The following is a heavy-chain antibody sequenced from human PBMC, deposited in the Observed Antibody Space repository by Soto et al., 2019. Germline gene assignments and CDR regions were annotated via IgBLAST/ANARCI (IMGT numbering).Heavy chain of an antibody. Sequence: QVQLVQSGGGVVQPGRSLSLSCEASGSTFSNYDMDWVRQAPGKGLEWVAIFSFDGSKTYYADSVKGRFTVSRDNSKNTLFLQMNSLRPDDTATYYCVREGYSGSYAAFWGQGSLVTVSS. D-gene: IGHD1-26*01. CDR1: GSTFSNYD. J-gene: IGHJ4*02. V-gene: IGHV3-30*03. CDR2: FSFDGSKT. CDR3: VREGYSGSYAAF.